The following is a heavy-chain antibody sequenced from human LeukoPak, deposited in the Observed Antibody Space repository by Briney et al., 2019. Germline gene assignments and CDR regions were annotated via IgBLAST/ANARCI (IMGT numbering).Heavy chain of an antibody. V-gene: IGHV3-33*01. CDR2: IWYDGSEK. CDR1: GIIFSSYG. CDR3: ARDRDYFDY. Sequence: PGRSLRLSCEASGIIFSSYGIHWVRQAPGKGLEWVAVIWYDGSEKFYTDSVKSRFAISRDNSKNTLYLQMNSLRAEDTAVYYCARDRDYFDYWGQGTLVTVSS. D-gene: IGHD5-24*01. J-gene: IGHJ4*02.